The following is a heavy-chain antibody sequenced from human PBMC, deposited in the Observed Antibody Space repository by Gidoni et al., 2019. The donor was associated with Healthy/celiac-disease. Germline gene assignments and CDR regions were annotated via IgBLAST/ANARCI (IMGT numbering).Heavy chain of an antibody. Sequence: EVQLVESGGGLVQPGRSLRLSCAASGFTFADYAMHWVRQAPGKGLEWVSGISWNSGSIGYADSVKGRFTISRDNAKNSLYLQMNSLRAEDTALYYCAKDPSHYDISYYFDYWGQGTLVTVSS. D-gene: IGHD3-9*01. V-gene: IGHV3-9*01. CDR1: GFTFADYA. CDR3: AKDPSHYDISYYFDY. J-gene: IGHJ4*02. CDR2: ISWNSGSI.